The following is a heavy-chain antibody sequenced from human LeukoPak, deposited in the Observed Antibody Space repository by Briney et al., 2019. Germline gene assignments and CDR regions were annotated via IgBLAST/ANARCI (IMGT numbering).Heavy chain of an antibody. D-gene: IGHD3-22*01. J-gene: IGHJ3*02. CDR3: ARDYDSSGYYYLHGAFDI. Sequence: GGTLRLSCAASGFTFSSYGMSWVRQAPGKGLEWVSAISGSGGSTYYADSVKGRFTISRDNAKNSLYLQMNSLRAEDTAVYYCARDYDSSGYYYLHGAFDIWGQGTMVTVSS. CDR2: ISGSGGST. CDR1: GFTFSSYG. V-gene: IGHV3-23*01.